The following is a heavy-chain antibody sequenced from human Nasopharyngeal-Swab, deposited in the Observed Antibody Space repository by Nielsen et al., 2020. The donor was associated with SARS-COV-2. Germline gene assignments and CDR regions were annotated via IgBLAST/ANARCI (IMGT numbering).Heavy chain of an antibody. Sequence: SVKVSCKASVGTFSSYAISWVRQAPGQGLEWMGGIIPIFGTANYAQKFQGRVTITADKSTSTAYMELSSLRSEDTAVYYCARFGALRGSGSYYYWGQGTLVTVSS. CDR1: VGTFSSYA. D-gene: IGHD3-10*01. J-gene: IGHJ4*02. CDR2: IIPIFGTA. V-gene: IGHV1-69*06. CDR3: ARFGALRGSGSYYY.